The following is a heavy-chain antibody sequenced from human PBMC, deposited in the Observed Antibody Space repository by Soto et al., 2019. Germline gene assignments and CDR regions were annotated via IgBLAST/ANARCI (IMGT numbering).Heavy chain of an antibody. CDR2: IYYSGST. D-gene: IGHD6-13*01. CDR3: ARRGPGTYFDY. J-gene: IGHJ4*02. Sequence: PSETLSLTCTVSGGSISSGGYYWSWIRQHPGKGLEWIGYIYYSGSTYYNPSLKSRVTISRDNSKNTLYLQMNSLRAEDTAVYYCARRGPGTYFDYWGQGTLVTVSS. CDR1: GGSISSGGYY. V-gene: IGHV4-31*03.